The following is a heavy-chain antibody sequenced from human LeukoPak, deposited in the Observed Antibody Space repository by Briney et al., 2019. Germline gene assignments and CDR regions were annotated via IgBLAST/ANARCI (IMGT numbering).Heavy chain of an antibody. V-gene: IGHV4-4*07. Sequence: SETLSLTCTVSGGSISSYYWSWIRQPAGKGLEWIGRIYTSGSTNYNPSLKSRVTMSVDTSKNQFSLKLSSVTAADTAVYYCARGRIAAAGGSLIWFDRWGQGTLVTVSS. CDR1: GGSISSYY. D-gene: IGHD6-13*01. CDR2: IYTSGST. J-gene: IGHJ5*02. CDR3: ARGRIAAAGGSLIWFDR.